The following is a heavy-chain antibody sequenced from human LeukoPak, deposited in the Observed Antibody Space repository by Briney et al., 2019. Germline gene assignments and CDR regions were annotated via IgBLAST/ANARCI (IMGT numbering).Heavy chain of an antibody. J-gene: IGHJ4*02. V-gene: IGHV4-4*07. CDR2: IYASGST. CDR1: SGSISVSYY. Sequence: PSETLSRTCTVSSGSISVSYYWSWIRQPAGKGLEWIGRIYASGSTNYDPSLKSRVTISVDKSNNQFSLMVTSVTAADTAVYYCARGKQNAVDYWGQGILVTVSS. CDR3: ARGKQNAVDY. D-gene: IGHD1-1*01.